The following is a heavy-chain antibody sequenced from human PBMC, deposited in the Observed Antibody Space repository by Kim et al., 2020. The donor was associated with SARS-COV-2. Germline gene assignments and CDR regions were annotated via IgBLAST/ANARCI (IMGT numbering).Heavy chain of an antibody. CDR3: AKGIYGSGSYYAAATYYYGMDV. CDR2: ISGSGGST. CDR1: GFTFSSYA. Sequence: GGSLRLSCAASGFTFSSYAMSWVRQAPGKGLEWVSAISGSGGSTYYADSVKGRFTISRDNSKNTLYLQMNSLRAEDTAVYYCAKGIYGSGSYYAAATYYYGMDVWGQGTTVTVSS. V-gene: IGHV3-23*01. D-gene: IGHD3-10*01. J-gene: IGHJ6*02.